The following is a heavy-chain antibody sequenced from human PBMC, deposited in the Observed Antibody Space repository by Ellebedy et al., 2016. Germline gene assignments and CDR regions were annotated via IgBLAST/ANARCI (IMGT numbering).Heavy chain of an antibody. CDR2: IIPIFGTA. CDR3: ARGSNPRYYFDY. J-gene: IGHJ4*02. Sequence: SVKVSXXASGGNFSSYAISWVRQAPGQGLEWMGGIIPIFGTANYAQKFQGRVTITADESTSTAYMELSSLRSEDTAVYYCARGSNPRYYFDYWGQGTLVTVSS. V-gene: IGHV1-69*13. CDR1: GGNFSSYA.